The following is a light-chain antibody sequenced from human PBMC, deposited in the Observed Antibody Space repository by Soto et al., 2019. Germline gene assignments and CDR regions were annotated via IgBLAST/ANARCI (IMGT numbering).Light chain of an antibody. Sequence: EIVMTQSPATLSVSPGERATLSCRASQSVSSNLAWYQQKPGQAPRLLIYGASTRATGVPARFSGTGSGTEFSLTISSLQSEDFAVYSCQLYNKYLYTFGQGTKLEIK. J-gene: IGKJ2*01. CDR2: GAS. CDR1: QSVSSN. CDR3: QLYNKYLYT. V-gene: IGKV3-15*01.